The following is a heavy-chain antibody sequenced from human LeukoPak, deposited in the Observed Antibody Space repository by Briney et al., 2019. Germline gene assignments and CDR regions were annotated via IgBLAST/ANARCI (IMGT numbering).Heavy chain of an antibody. V-gene: IGHV3-23*01. J-gene: IGHJ4*02. CDR1: GFIFSRYG. CDR2: ISGSGDSR. D-gene: IGHD6-19*01. CDR3: AKDHLPGIVVADRDY. Sequence: GSLRLSCAASGFIFSRYGMSWVRQAPGKGLEWVSAISGSGDSRYYADSVKGRFTISRDNSKNTVYLQINSLRDEDTAVYYCAKDHLPGIVVADRDYWGQGTLVTVSS.